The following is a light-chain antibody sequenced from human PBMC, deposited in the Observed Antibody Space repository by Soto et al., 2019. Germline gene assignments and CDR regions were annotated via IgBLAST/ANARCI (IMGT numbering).Light chain of an antibody. CDR2: EVN. J-gene: IGLJ3*02. Sequence: ALTQPASVSGSPGQSITISCTGTSSDVGSYNLVSWYQQLPGKAPKLIIYEVNERPSGISDRFSGSKSGNTASLTISGLQGEDEADYYCCSYVGSSILMFGGGTKLTVL. V-gene: IGLV2-23*02. CDR3: CSYVGSSILM. CDR1: SSDVGSYNL.